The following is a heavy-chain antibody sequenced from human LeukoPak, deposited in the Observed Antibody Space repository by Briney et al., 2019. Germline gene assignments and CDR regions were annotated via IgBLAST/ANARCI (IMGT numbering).Heavy chain of an antibody. Sequence: ASVKVSCKASGYSFTDHYMHWVRQAPGQGLEWVGWINLKSGGTRYAQNLQDRVTLTRDTSISTAYMELSRLRSDDTAVYYCARDYMEGSPEYHLDYWGQGTLVMVSS. J-gene: IGHJ4*02. D-gene: IGHD2-2*01. V-gene: IGHV1-2*02. CDR3: ARDYMEGSPEYHLDY. CDR2: INLKSGGT. CDR1: GYSFTDHY.